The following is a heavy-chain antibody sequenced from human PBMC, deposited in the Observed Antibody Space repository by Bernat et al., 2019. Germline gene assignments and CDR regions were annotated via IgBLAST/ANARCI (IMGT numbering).Heavy chain of an antibody. CDR1: GFTFSDYY. V-gene: IGHV3-11*05. Sequence: QVQLVESGGGLVKPGGSLRFSCAASGFTFSDYYMSWIRQAPRKGLDWVSYISSSSSYTTYADSVKGRFTISRDNAKNSLYLQMNSLRAEDTAVYYCARGTSTSAPYMDVWGKGTTVTVSS. J-gene: IGHJ6*03. CDR3: ARGTSTSAPYMDV. CDR2: ISSSSSYT.